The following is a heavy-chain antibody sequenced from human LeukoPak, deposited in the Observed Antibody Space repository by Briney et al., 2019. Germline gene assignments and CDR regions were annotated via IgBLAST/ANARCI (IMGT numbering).Heavy chain of an antibody. CDR1: GGSFSGYY. V-gene: IGHV4-34*01. CDR3: ARTQTTVVDY. Sequence: PSETLSLTYAVYGGSFSGYYWSWIRQPPGKGLEWIGEINHSGSTNYNPSLKSRVTISVDTFKNQFSLKLSSVTAADTAVYYCARTQTTVVDYWGQGTLVTVSS. CDR2: INHSGST. D-gene: IGHD4-17*01. J-gene: IGHJ4*02.